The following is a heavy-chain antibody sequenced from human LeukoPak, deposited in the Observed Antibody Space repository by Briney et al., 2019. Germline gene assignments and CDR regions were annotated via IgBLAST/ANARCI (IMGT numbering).Heavy chain of an antibody. J-gene: IGHJ3*02. CDR1: GFTVSSNY. CDR3: ARGLFSSFDI. CDR2: IREDGGDK. V-gene: IGHV3-7*04. Sequence: GGSLRLSCAASGFTVSSNYMSWVRQAPGKGLEWVANIREDGGDKHYVDSMKGRLTISRDNAKDSLYLQMDSLRADDTAVYYCARGLFSSFDIWGQGTMVTVSS.